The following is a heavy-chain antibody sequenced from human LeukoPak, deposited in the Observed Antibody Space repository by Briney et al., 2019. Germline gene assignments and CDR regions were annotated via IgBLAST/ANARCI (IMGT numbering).Heavy chain of an antibody. Sequence: PGGSLRLSCAASGFTFDDYDMSWVRHAPGKGLEWVSTINWNGGSTVYADSVKGRFTISRDNAKNSLYLQMNSLRAEDTALYYCARGYSYGRNWYFDLWGRGTLVTVSS. CDR1: GFTFDDYD. D-gene: IGHD5-18*01. J-gene: IGHJ2*01. CDR3: ARGYSYGRNWYFDL. V-gene: IGHV3-20*04. CDR2: INWNGGST.